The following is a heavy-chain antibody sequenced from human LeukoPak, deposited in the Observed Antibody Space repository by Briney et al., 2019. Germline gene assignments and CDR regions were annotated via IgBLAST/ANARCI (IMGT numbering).Heavy chain of an antibody. V-gene: IGHV1-2*06. CDR2: INPNSGGT. CDR3: AKDQAWSSGRNFGY. D-gene: IGHD6-19*01. Sequence: ASVKVSCKASGYTFTGYYMHWVRQAPGQGLEWMGRINPNSGGTNYAQKFQGRVTMTRDTSISTAYMELSRLRSDDTAVYYCAKDQAWSSGRNFGYWGQGTLVTVSS. J-gene: IGHJ4*02. CDR1: GYTFTGYY.